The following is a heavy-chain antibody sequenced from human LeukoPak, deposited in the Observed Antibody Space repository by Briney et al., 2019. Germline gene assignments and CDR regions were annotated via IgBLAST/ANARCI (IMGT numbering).Heavy chain of an antibody. V-gene: IGHV3-21*01. D-gene: IGHD1-26*01. CDR3: ARDRIVGATWATEGDY. CDR2: ISSSSSYI. CDR1: GFTFSSYS. Sequence: PGGSLRLSCAASGFTFSSYSMNWVRQAPGKGLEWVSSISSSSSYIYYADSVKGRFTISRDNAKNSLYLQMNSLRAEDTAVYYCARDRIVGATWATEGDYWGQGTLVTVSS. J-gene: IGHJ4*02.